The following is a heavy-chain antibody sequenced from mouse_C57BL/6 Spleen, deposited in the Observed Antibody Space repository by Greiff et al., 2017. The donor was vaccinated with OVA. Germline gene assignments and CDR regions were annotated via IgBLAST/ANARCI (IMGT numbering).Heavy chain of an antibody. CDR1: GYTFTSYW. D-gene: IGHD2-2*01. Sequence: VQLQQPGAELVRPGSSVKLSCKASGYTFTSYWMHWVKQRPIQGLEWIGNIDPSDSETHYNQKFKDKATLTVDKSSSTAYMQLSSLTSEDSAVYYCARDPTRGYDVGRYFDVWGTGTTVTVSS. CDR3: ARDPTRGYDVGRYFDV. V-gene: IGHV1-52*01. CDR2: IDPSDSET. J-gene: IGHJ1*03.